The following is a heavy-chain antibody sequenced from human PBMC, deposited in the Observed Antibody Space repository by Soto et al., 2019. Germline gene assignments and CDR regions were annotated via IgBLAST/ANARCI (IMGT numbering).Heavy chain of an antibody. D-gene: IGHD3-3*01. Sequence: SETLSLTCGVNGGSFSGYYWNWIRQSPGKGLEWIGEIDHSGSTNYNPSLKSRVTIPVDTSKNQFSLKLSSVTAADTAVYYCARGRILRDWGQGTLVTVSS. CDR1: GGSFSGYY. CDR2: IDHSGST. J-gene: IGHJ4*02. V-gene: IGHV4-34*01. CDR3: ARGRILRD.